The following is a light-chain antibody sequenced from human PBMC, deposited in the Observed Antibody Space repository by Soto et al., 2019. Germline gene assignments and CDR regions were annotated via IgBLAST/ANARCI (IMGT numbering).Light chain of an antibody. CDR2: AAS. J-gene: IGKJ1*01. Sequence: GDRVTITCRPSQSIDNFLNWYQQKPGKAPNLLIYAASSLQSGVSSRFSGSGSGTDFTLTISRLEPEDFAVYYCQRYGTSTTFGQVTTVDIK. V-gene: IGKV1-39*02. CDR3: QRYGTSTT. CDR1: QSIDNF.